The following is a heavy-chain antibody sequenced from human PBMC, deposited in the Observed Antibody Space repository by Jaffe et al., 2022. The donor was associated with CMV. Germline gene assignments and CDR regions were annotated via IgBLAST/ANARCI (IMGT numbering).Heavy chain of an antibody. CDR2: INHSGST. J-gene: IGHJ5*02. D-gene: IGHD5-18*01. V-gene: IGHV4-34*01. CDR3: AKLRGYSYAPSWFDP. Sequence: QVQLQQWGAGLLKPSETLSLTCAVYGGSFSGYYWSWIRQPPGKGLEWIGEINHSGSTNYNPSLKSRVTISVDTSKNQFSLKLSSVTAADTAVYYCAKLRGYSYAPSWFDPWGQGTLVTVSS. CDR1: GGSFSGYY.